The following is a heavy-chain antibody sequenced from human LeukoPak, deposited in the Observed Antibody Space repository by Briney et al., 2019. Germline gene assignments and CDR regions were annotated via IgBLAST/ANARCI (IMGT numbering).Heavy chain of an antibody. J-gene: IGHJ4*02. Sequence: GRSLRLSCAVSVFTFSNVCTSGVRRVLEKGREWVGRIKSKTDGETTDYAAPVKVRLPISRDDSKNTLYRQMNRLKTENTAVCYCRRDRDYRDLDYWGQGTLVTVSS. CDR2: IKSKTDGETT. V-gene: IGHV3-15*01. CDR3: RRDRDYRDLDY. CDR1: VFTFSNVC. D-gene: IGHD4-17*01.